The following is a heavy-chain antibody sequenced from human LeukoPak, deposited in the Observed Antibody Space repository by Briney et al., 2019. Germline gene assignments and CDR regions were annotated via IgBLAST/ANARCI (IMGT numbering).Heavy chain of an antibody. CDR2: MNPNSGNT. Sequence: ASVKVSCMASGYTFTSYDINWVRQATGQGLEWMGWMNPNSGNTGYAQKFQGKVTITRNTSISTAYMELSSLRSEDTAVYYCARYVCSSTSCYSDYWGQGTLVTVSS. CDR3: ARYVCSSTSCYSDY. CDR1: GYTFTSYD. V-gene: IGHV1-8*03. J-gene: IGHJ4*02. D-gene: IGHD2-2*01.